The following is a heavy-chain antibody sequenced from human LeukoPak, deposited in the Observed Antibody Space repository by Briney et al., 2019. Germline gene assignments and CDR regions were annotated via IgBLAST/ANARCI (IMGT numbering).Heavy chain of an antibody. CDR3: ASGYCSGGRDAYYYDSSGCYFDY. V-gene: IGHV4-59*01. D-gene: IGHD3-22*01. Sequence: SETLSLTCTVSGGSISSYYWSWIRQPPGKGLEWIGYIYYSGSTNYNPSPKSRVTISVDTSKNQFSLKLSSVTAADTAVYYCASGYCSGGRDAYYYDSSGCYFDYWGQGTLVTVSS. CDR2: IYYSGST. J-gene: IGHJ4*02. CDR1: GGSISSYY.